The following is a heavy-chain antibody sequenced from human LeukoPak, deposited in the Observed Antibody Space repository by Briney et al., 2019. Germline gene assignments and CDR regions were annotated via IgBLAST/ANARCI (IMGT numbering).Heavy chain of an antibody. D-gene: IGHD6-19*01. CDR1: GGSMSPYH. Sequence: SETLSLTCTVSGGSMSPYHWGWIRQPPGKGLEWIGYIYYSGSTDYNPSLKSRVTISVDTSKNQFSLKLSSVTAADTAVYYCARDEYSSGWYLDWGQGTLVTVSS. CDR2: IYYSGST. J-gene: IGHJ4*02. V-gene: IGHV4-59*01. CDR3: ARDEYSSGWYLD.